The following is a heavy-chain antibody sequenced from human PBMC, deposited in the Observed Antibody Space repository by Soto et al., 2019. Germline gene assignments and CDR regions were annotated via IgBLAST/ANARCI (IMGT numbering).Heavy chain of an antibody. CDR1: GFTFSSYG. CDR3: AKDIGYYDFWSGPIGLDY. V-gene: IGHV3-30*18. Sequence: QVQLVESGGGVVQPGRSLRLSCAASGFTFSSYGMHWVRQAPGKGLEWVAVISYDGSNKYYADSVKGRFTISRDNSKNTLYLQMNSLRAEDTAVYYCAKDIGYYDFWSGPIGLDYWGQGTLVTVSS. D-gene: IGHD3-3*01. J-gene: IGHJ4*02. CDR2: ISYDGSNK.